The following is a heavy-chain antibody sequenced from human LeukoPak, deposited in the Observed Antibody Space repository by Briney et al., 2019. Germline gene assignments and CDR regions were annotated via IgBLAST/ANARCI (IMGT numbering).Heavy chain of an antibody. CDR2: IYHSGST. CDR1: GGSISSSSYY. V-gene: IGHV4-39*07. CDR3: AKFLRLWFGESGAFDI. D-gene: IGHD3-10*01. Sequence: SETLSLTCTVSGGSISSSSYYWGWIRQPPGKGLEWIGSIYHSGSTYYNPSLKSRVTISVDTSKNQFSLKLSSVTAADTAVYYCAKFLRLWFGESGAFDIWGQGTMVTVSS. J-gene: IGHJ3*02.